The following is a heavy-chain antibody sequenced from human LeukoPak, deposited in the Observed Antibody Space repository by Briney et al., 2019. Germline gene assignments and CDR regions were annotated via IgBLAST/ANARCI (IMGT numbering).Heavy chain of an antibody. V-gene: IGHV3-7*01. CDR1: GFTISSNW. D-gene: IGHD3-16*02. J-gene: IGHJ4*02. CDR2: IKHEGSEK. Sequence: GGYLRLSCAASGFTISSNWMSWVRQAPGKGLEWVANIKHEGSEKYYVDSVKGRFSISRDNAKNSLDLQRNSLRAEDTAVYYCARGASRYDNWGQGTLVSVSS. CDR3: ARGASRYDN.